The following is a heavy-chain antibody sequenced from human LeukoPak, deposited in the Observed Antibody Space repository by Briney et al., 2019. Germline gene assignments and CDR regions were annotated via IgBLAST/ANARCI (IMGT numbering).Heavy chain of an antibody. CDR3: ARSRQASGLFNS. Sequence: PSETLSLTCTVSGYAITSGGFSWNWIRQPPGKGLEWIGCIYDRGPAYYNPSLKSRFTISVDRPKNQFFLNVTSLTAADTAAYYCARSRQASGLFNSWGQGTLVVVSS. J-gene: IGHJ5*01. D-gene: IGHD3-10*01. V-gene: IGHV4-30-2*01. CDR1: GYAITSGGFS. CDR2: IYDRGPA.